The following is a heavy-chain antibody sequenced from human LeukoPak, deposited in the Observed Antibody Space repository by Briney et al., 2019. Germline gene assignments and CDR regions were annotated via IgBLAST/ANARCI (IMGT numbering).Heavy chain of an antibody. V-gene: IGHV3-23*01. CDR2: ISGSGGTI. D-gene: IGHD3-9*01. J-gene: IGHJ4*02. CDR1: GFTFSSYA. CDR3: ARDRQTTFDWIDY. Sequence: GGSLRLSCAASGFTFSSYAMNWVRQAPGKGLEWVSAISGSGGTIYYADSVKGRFTISRDNAKNSLYLQMNSLRAEDTAVYYCARDRQTTFDWIDYWGQGTLVTVSS.